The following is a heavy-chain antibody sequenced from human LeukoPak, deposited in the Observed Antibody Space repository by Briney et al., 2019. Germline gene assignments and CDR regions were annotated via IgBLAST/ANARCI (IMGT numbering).Heavy chain of an antibody. CDR3: ARDVTGYPNWFDP. CDR2: ISNSGDTT. J-gene: IGHJ5*02. Sequence: GGSLRLSCAASGFTFSSYVMSWVRQAPRKGLEWVSAISNSGDTTYYADSVKGRFTISRDNSKNTLYLQMNSLRAEDTAVYYCARDVTGYPNWFDPWGQGTLVTVSS. V-gene: IGHV3-23*01. D-gene: IGHD3-9*01. CDR1: GFTFSSYV.